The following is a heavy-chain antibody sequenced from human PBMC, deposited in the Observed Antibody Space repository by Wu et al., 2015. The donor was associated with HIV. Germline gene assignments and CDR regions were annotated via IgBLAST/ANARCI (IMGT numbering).Heavy chain of an antibody. CDR2: IIPIFGTA. J-gene: IGHJ6*02. D-gene: IGHD6-19*01. CDR3: ARDIGSGWSLHYYYYGMDV. CDR1: GGTFSSYA. Sequence: QVQLVQSGAEVKKPGSSVKVSCKASGGTFSSYAISWVRQAPGQGLEWMGRIIPIFGTANYAQKFQGRVTITADESTSTAYMELSSLRSEDTAVYYCARDIGSGWSLHYYYYGMDVWGQGTTVTVSS. V-gene: IGHV1-69*13.